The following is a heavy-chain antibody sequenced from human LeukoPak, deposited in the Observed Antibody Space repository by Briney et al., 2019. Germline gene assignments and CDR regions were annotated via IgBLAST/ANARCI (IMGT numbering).Heavy chain of an antibody. J-gene: IGHJ3*02. CDR2: ISYDGSNE. CDR3: ARGVRRLWFGEPTGAFDI. D-gene: IGHD3-10*01. Sequence: GGSLRLSCAASGFTFSSYVMHWVRQAPGKGLEWVAIISYDGSNEYYADSVKGRFTISRDNSKNTLYLQMNSLRAEDTAVYYCARGVRRLWFGEPTGAFDIWGQGTMVTVSS. CDR1: GFTFSSYV. V-gene: IGHV3-30*04.